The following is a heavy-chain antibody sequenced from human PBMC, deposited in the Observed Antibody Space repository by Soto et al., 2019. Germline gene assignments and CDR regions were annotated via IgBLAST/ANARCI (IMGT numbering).Heavy chain of an antibody. CDR3: AREVGYGDFSAALLD. CDR2: IITLFGTA. CDR1: GGTFSSHS. V-gene: IGHV1-69*01. Sequence: VQLMKSGAEVKQPGSSVKVSCKASGGTFSSHSINWVRQAPGQGLEWMGGIITLFGTATYAQNFQGRVTITADQSTSTAYMELNSLRSDDTAVYYCAREVGYGDFSAALLDWGQGTLVTVSS. D-gene: IGHD4-17*01. J-gene: IGHJ4*02.